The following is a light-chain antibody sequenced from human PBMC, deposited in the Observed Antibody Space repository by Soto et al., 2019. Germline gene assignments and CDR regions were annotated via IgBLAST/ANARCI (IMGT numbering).Light chain of an antibody. Sequence: IQMTQSPSTLSATAGDRVTITCRASQSISSWLAWYQQKPGKAPKILIYKTSSLESGVPSRFSGSGSGTEFTLTISSLQPDDFATYYCQQYNGYRWTFGQGTKVDIK. CDR1: QSISSW. CDR2: KTS. J-gene: IGKJ1*01. V-gene: IGKV1-5*03. CDR3: QQYNGYRWT.